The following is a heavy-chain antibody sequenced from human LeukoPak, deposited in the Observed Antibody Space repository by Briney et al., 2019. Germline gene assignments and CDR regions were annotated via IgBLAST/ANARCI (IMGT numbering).Heavy chain of an antibody. CDR1: GFTFSTYA. J-gene: IGHJ6*02. V-gene: IGHV3-30-3*02. CDR3: AKPSRAYYYYGMDV. CDR2: TSYDGSSK. Sequence: GGSLRLSCAASGFTFSTYAVHWVRQAPGKGLEWVAVTSYDGSSKYYADSVKGRFTISRDNSKNTLYLQMNSLRAEVTAVYYCAKPSRAYYYYGMDVWGQGTTVTVSS.